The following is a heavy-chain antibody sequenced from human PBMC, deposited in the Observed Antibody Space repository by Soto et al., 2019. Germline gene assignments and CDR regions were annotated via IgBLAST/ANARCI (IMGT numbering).Heavy chain of an antibody. V-gene: IGHV3-53*02. Sequence: EVQLVETGGGLIQPGGSLRLSCAASGFTVSGNYMSWVRQAPGKGLEWVSVIYSGGSTYYADSVKGRFTISRDNSKNTLYLQMNSLRAEDTAVYYCARGLAVTTSWFDPWGQGTLVTVSP. CDR2: IYSGGST. D-gene: IGHD4-17*01. CDR1: GFTVSGNY. CDR3: ARGLAVTTSWFDP. J-gene: IGHJ5*02.